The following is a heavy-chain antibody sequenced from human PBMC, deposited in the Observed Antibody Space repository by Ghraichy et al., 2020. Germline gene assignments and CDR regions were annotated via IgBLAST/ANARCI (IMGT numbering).Heavy chain of an antibody. CDR3: ARAHYDFWSGYPYFGMDV. Sequence: SETLSLTCTVSGGSISSYYWSWIRQPPGKGLEWIGYIYYSGSTNYNPSLKSRVTISVDTSKNQFSLKLSSLTAADTAVYYCARAHYDFWSGYPYFGMDVWGQETTFIFS. D-gene: IGHD3-3*01. V-gene: IGHV4-59*01. CDR1: GGSISSYY. J-gene: IGHJ6*02. CDR2: IYYSGST.